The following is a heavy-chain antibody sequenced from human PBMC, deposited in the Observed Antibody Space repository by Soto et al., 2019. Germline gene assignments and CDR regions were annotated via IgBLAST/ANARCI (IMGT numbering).Heavy chain of an antibody. D-gene: IGHD3-3*01. CDR2: INPMFGTT. CDR1: EGTFRNYA. V-gene: IGHV1-69*01. J-gene: IGHJ6*02. CDR3: AGLLRAFRSGPNYFSGMDV. Sequence: SVKVSCKAPEGTFRNYAINCVLQAPGQGLEWMGVINPMFGTTEYAQRFQGRVTITADESTSPAYRELSSLRSEDTAVYYCAGLLRAFRSGPNYFSGMDVWGQGTTDTVSS.